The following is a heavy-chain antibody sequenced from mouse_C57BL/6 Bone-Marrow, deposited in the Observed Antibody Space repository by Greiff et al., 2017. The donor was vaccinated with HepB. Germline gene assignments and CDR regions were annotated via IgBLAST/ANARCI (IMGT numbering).Heavy chain of an antibody. Sequence: EVQLVESGGGLVKPGGSLKLSCAASGFTFSDYGMHWVRQAPEKGLEWVANISSDSSTINYADTVKGRYTISRDNAKNTLYLQMTSLRSEDTAIYYCDSPVTTVTSYAMDYWGQGTSVTVSS. J-gene: IGHJ4*01. CDR2: ISSDSSTI. V-gene: IGHV5-17*01. CDR3: DSPVTTVTSYAMDY. CDR1: GFTFSDYG. D-gene: IGHD1-1*01.